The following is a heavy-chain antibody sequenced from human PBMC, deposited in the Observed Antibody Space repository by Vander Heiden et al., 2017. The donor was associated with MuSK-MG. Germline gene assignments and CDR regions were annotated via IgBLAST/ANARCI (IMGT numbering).Heavy chain of an antibody. J-gene: IGHJ4*02. Sequence: VSGGSISSGSYYWSWIRQPAGKGLEWIGRIYTSGSTNYNPSLKSRVTISVDTSKNQFSLKLSSVTAADTAVYYCARELGTHDFDYWGQGTLVTVSS. V-gene: IGHV4-61*02. CDR1: GGSISSGSYY. D-gene: IGHD1-1*01. CDR3: ARELGTHDFDY. CDR2: IYTSGST.